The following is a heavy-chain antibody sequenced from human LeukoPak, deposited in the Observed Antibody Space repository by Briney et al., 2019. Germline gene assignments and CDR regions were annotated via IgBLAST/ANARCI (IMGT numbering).Heavy chain of an antibody. D-gene: IGHD4-23*01. V-gene: IGHV4-59*01. J-gene: IGHJ3*02. CDR1: GGSISSYY. CDR2: IYYSGST. Sequence: PSETLSLTCTVSGGSISSYYWSWIRQPPGKGLEWIGYIYYSGSTNYNPSLKSRVTISVDTSKNQFSLKLSSVTAADTAAYYCARDFGGNGDAFDIWGQGTMVTVSS. CDR3: ARDFGGNGDAFDI.